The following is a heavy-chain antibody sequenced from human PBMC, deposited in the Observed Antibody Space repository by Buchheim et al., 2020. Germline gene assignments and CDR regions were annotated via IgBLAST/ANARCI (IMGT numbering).Heavy chain of an antibody. J-gene: IGHJ5*02. CDR1: GFTFSTYA. CDR2: IISASDTI. V-gene: IGHV3-48*03. CDR3: ARDFSSTWSEVWFDP. D-gene: IGHD6-13*01. Sequence: EVQLVESGGGLVQPGGSLRLSCAASGFTFSTYAMNWVRQAPGKGLEWVSYIISASDTIYYTNSVKGRFTISIDNAKSSLFLKMSSLRAEDTAVYYCARDFSSTWSEVWFDPWGQGTL.